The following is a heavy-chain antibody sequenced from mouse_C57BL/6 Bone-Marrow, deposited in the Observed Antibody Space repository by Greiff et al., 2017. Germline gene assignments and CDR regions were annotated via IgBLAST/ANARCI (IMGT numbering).Heavy chain of an antibody. Sequence: EVQLQQPGPELVKPGASVKISCKASGYTFTDYYMNWVKPSHGKSLEWIGDINPNNGGTSYNQKFKGKATLTVDQSSSTAYMELRSLTSEDSAVYYCARWLPLYGGQGTTLTVSS. V-gene: IGHV1-26*01. CDR2: INPNNGGT. D-gene: IGHD2-2*01. CDR3: ARWLPLY. J-gene: IGHJ2*01. CDR1: GYTFTDYY.